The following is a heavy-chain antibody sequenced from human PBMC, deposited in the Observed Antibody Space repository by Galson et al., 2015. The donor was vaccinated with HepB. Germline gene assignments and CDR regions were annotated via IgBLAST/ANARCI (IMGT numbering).Heavy chain of an antibody. J-gene: IGHJ4*02. Sequence: SETLSLTCAVSGGSISSSNWWSWVRQPPGKGLEWIGEIYYSGSTNYNPSLKSRVTISVDKSKNQFSLKLSSVTAADTAVYYCARDNGDYPTYYFDYWGQGTLVTVSS. V-gene: IGHV4-4*02. CDR2: IYYSGST. CDR3: ARDNGDYPTYYFDY. CDR1: GGSISSSNW. D-gene: IGHD4-17*01.